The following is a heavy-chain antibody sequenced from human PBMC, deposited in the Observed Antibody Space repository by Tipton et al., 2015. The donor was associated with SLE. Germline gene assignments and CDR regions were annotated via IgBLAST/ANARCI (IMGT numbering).Heavy chain of an antibody. CDR3: ARFRGSASDSYYPDY. Sequence: TLSLTCAVSGGSFSGYTWRWFRQPPGKGLEWIGEINHSGSTNYDQSLRRRVTISVDTSKNQFSLKLSSVTAADTAVYYCARFRGSASDSYYPDYCVQETLVPVSA. V-gene: IGHV4-34*01. CDR2: INHSGST. CDR1: GGSFSGYT. D-gene: IGHD3-10*01. J-gene: IGHJ4*02.